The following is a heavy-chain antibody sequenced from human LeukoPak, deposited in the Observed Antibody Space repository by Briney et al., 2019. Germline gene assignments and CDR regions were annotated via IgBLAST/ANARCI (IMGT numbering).Heavy chain of an antibody. J-gene: IGHJ6*02. Sequence: GGSLRLSCAASGFTFDDYAMHWVRQAPGKGLEWVSGISWNSGSIGYADSVKGRFTISRDNAKNSLYLQMNSLRAEDTAVYYCARALWSGPVYYGMDVWGQGTTVTVSS. D-gene: IGHD3-10*01. CDR2: ISWNSGSI. V-gene: IGHV3-9*01. CDR1: GFTFDDYA. CDR3: ARALWSGPVYYGMDV.